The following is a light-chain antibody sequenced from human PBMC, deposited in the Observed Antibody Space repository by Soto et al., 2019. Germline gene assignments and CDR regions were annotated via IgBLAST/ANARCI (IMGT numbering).Light chain of an antibody. V-gene: IGKV3-20*01. CDR3: QQYGSSPWT. Sequence: EIVLTQSPGTLSLSPGERATLSCRASQSVTNNYLAWYQQKTGQTPRLNVYLASSRAPGIPDRFSGSGSGTHFTLTIRRVEPEDFAVYYCQQYGSSPWTFGQGTKVEIK. CDR1: QSVTNNY. CDR2: LAS. J-gene: IGKJ1*01.